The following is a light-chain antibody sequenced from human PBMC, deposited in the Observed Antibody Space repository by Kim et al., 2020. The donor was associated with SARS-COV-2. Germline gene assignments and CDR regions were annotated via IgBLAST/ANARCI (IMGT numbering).Light chain of an antibody. CDR2: GAS. CDR1: QSISSN. CDR3: QQYTDWPWT. Sequence: EIVMTQSPATLSVSPGERVTLSCRASQSISSNLGWYQQKPGQAPRLLIYGASTRATGIPARFSGSGSGTEFTLTISSLQSEDFAVYCCQQYTDWPWTFGQGTKLEIK. V-gene: IGKV3-15*01. J-gene: IGKJ1*01.